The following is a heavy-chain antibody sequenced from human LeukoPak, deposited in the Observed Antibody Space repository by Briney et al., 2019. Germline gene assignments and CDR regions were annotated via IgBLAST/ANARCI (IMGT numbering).Heavy chain of an antibody. Sequence: SETLSLTCTISAASLSSSSHHWGWIRQSPGKGLEWIGSIYYGQTIYYNPSLNSRVTISVVTSKDHFTLQLNSVTAADTAVYYCVRHDGRGGATMGALDSWGQGSLVTVSS. CDR2: IYYGQTI. CDR1: AASLSSSSHH. CDR3: VRHDGRGGATMGALDS. J-gene: IGHJ5*01. V-gene: IGHV4-39*01. D-gene: IGHD4/OR15-4a*01.